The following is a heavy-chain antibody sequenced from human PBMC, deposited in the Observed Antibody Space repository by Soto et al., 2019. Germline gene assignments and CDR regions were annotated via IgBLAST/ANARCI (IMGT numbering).Heavy chain of an antibody. CDR2: ISGSGGST. CDR1: GFTFSSYA. J-gene: IGHJ6*02. Sequence: PGGSLRLSCAASGFTFSSYAMSWVRQAPGKGLEWVSAISGSGGSTYYADSVKGRFTISRDNSKNTLYLQMNSLRAEDTAVYYCAKDRAARPSYYYYGMDVWGQGTTVTSP. D-gene: IGHD6-6*01. V-gene: IGHV3-23*01. CDR3: AKDRAARPSYYYYGMDV.